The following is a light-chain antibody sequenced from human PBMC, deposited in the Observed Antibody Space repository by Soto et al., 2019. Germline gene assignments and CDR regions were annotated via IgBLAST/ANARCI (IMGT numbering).Light chain of an antibody. V-gene: IGLV2-14*03. Sequence: SVLSLPASVCGSPVQSITISCSGTSSDIGAYDLVSWYQQHPGRAPKLIIYEVSHRFSGLSYRFSGSKYGNTASLTISGLQAEDEGDYYCTSFAPGRIYVFGSGTKVTV. J-gene: IGLJ1*01. CDR1: SSDIGAYDL. CDR2: EVS. CDR3: TSFAPGRIYV.